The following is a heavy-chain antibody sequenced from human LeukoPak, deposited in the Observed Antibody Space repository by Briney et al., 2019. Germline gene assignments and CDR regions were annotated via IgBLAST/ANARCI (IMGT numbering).Heavy chain of an antibody. V-gene: IGHV1-24*01. Sequence: GASVKVSCKVSGYTLSKLSMHWVRQAHGKGLEWMGGFDPEDGETIYAQKFQGRVTMTEDTSTDTDYMELSSLRSEDTAVYYCATIYSFVNSDYYRFDSWGQGTLVTVSS. CDR2: FDPEDGET. CDR3: ATIYSFVNSDYYRFDS. J-gene: IGHJ4*02. CDR1: GYTLSKLS. D-gene: IGHD3-22*01.